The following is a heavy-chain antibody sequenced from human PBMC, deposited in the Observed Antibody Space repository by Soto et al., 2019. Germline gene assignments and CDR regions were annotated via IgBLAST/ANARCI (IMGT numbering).Heavy chain of an antibody. V-gene: IGHV5-51*01. J-gene: IGHJ4*02. Sequence: GESLKISCKGSGYSFTSYWIGWVRQMPGKGLEWMGIIYPGDSDTRYSPSFQGQVTISADKSLSTAYLQWSRLKASDTAIYYCTKGAERTVQRFLDGVWGHWGQGTPVTGAS. CDR3: TKGAERTVQRFLDGVWGH. CDR1: GYSFTSYW. D-gene: IGHD3-16*01. CDR2: IYPGDSDT.